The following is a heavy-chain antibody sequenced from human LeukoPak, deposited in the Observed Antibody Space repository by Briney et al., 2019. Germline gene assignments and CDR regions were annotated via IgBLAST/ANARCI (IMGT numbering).Heavy chain of an antibody. D-gene: IGHD6-6*01. CDR3: ARGAGSSPEGDYFDY. Sequence: GASVKVSCKASGYTFTGYYMHWVRQAPGQGLEWMGWINPNSGGTNYAQKFQGRVTMTRDTSISTAYMELSRLRSDDTAVYYCARGAGSSPEGDYFDYWGQGTLVTVSS. J-gene: IGHJ4*02. V-gene: IGHV1-2*02. CDR2: INPNSGGT. CDR1: GYTFTGYY.